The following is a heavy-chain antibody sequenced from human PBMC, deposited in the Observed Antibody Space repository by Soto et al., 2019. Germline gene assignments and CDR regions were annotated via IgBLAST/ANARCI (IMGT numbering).Heavy chain of an antibody. CDR3: ARAGYSSSWSPSD. D-gene: IGHD6-13*01. Sequence: PGGSLRLCCASSVFTFSSYAMSWVRQAPGRGLEWVSVIYSGGSTYYADSVEGRFTISRDNSKNTLYLQMNSLRAEDTAVYYCARAGYSSSWSPSDWGQGTLVTVSS. J-gene: IGHJ4*02. V-gene: IGHV3-53*01. CDR2: IYSGGST. CDR1: VFTFSSYA.